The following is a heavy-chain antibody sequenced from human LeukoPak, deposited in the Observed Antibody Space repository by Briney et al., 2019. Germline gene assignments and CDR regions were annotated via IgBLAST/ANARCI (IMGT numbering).Heavy chain of an antibody. D-gene: IGHD6-13*01. CDR2: ISRSGTTL. J-gene: IGHJ6*02. Sequence: PGGSLRLSCAASGFTFSTYTMNWVRQAPGKGLEWVSYISRSGTTLYYADSVKGRFTTSRDNAKQSVYLQMNSLRAVDTAIYYCARDLSSSYNYGVDVWGQGTTVTVS. V-gene: IGHV3-48*04. CDR1: GFTFSTYT. CDR3: ARDLSSSYNYGVDV.